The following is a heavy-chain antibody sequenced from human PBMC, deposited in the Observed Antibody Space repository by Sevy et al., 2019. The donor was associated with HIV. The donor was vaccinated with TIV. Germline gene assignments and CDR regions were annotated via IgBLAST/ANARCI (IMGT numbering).Heavy chain of an antibody. V-gene: IGHV3-30-3*01. CDR1: GFTFSSYA. Sequence: GGSLRLSCAASGFTFSSYAMHWVRQAPGKGLEWVAVISYDGSNKYYADSVKGRFTISRDNSKNRLYLQMNSLRAEDTAVYYCAREGGSTLSYYYYYMDVWGKGTTVTVSS. D-gene: IGHD3-10*01. CDR3: AREGGSTLSYYYYYMDV. CDR2: ISYDGSNK. J-gene: IGHJ6*03.